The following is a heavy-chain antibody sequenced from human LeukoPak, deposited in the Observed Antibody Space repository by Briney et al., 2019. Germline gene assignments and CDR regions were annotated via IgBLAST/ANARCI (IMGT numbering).Heavy chain of an antibody. J-gene: IGHJ6*03. CDR1: SGSISSSSYY. CDR2: IYYSGDT. Sequence: SETLSLTCTVSSGSISSSSYYWGWIRQPPGKGLEWIGSIYYSGDTYYNPSLKSRRVTISVDTSKNQFSLRLSSVTAADTAVYYCARHQWHYYYYMGVWGKGFTVTVSS. CDR3: ARHQWHYYYYMGV. D-gene: IGHD6-19*01. V-gene: IGHV4-39*01.